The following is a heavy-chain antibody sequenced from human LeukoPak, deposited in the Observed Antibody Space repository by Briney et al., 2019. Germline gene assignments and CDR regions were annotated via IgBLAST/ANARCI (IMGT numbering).Heavy chain of an antibody. CDR3: VRNLAVAGTCFDS. D-gene: IGHD6-19*01. CDR2: IKQDGSDR. V-gene: IGHV3-7*03. CDR1: GFTFRNYW. J-gene: IGHJ4*02. Sequence: GGSLRLSCAASGFTFRNYWMSWVRQAPGTGLEWVANIKQDGSDRNYVTSVRGRFTISRDNAESSLYLQMNSLRVEDTAVYYCVRNLAVAGTCFDSWGQGTLVTISS.